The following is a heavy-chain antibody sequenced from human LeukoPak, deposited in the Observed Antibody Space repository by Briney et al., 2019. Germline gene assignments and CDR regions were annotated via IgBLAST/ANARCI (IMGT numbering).Heavy chain of an antibody. CDR1: GGSISSGGYY. CDR3: ARKGNFIAAADY. Sequence: PSETLSLTCTVSGGSISSGGYYWSWVRQPPGKGLEWIGYIYHSGSTNYNPSLKSRVTISVDTSKNQFSLKLSSVTAADTAVYYCARKGNFIAAADYWGQGTLVTVSS. V-gene: IGHV4-30-2*01. J-gene: IGHJ4*02. CDR2: IYHSGST. D-gene: IGHD6-13*01.